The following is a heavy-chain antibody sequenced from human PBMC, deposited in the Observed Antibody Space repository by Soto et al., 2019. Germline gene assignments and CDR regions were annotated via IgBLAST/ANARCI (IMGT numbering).Heavy chain of an antibody. Sequence: QITLKESGPTRVRPTQPLALTCTYSGFTLTPSEVGVGWIRKTPGKALEWLAVIYWDEDKRYSPSLKSRLTTTKDTSKNQVVITKADMDPVDTATYFCAHRGFMYGNWHHGYYDYRGQGTLVTVSS. V-gene: IGHV2-5*02. J-gene: IGHJ4*02. CDR2: IYWDEDK. CDR3: AHRGFMYGNWHHGYYDY. CDR1: GFTLTPSEVG. D-gene: IGHD1-20*01.